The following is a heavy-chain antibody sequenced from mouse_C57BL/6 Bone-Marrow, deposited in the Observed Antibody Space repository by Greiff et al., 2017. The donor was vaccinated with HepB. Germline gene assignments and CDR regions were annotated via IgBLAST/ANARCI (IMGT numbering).Heavy chain of an antibody. J-gene: IGHJ1*03. CDR2: IYPGNSDT. Sequence: VQLKQSGTVLARPGASVKMSCKTSGYTFTSYWMHWVKQRPGQGLEWIGAIYPGNSDTSYNQKFKGKAKLTAVTSASTAYMELSSLTNEDSAVYYCTRDEDYDVYWYFDVWGTGTTVTVSS. D-gene: IGHD2-4*01. CDR3: TRDEDYDVYWYFDV. V-gene: IGHV1-5*01. CDR1: GYTFTSYW.